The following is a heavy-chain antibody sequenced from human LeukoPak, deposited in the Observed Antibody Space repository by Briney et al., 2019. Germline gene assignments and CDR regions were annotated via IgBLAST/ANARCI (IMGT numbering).Heavy chain of an antibody. CDR1: GFTFSTYG. Sequence: GGSLRLSCAASGFTFSTYGMHWVRQAPGKGLEWVAFIQYDGSNKYYADSVKGRFTISRDSSKNTLYLQMNSLRTEDTAVYYCATKGIAVAGTALGSDYWGQETLVAVSS. D-gene: IGHD6-19*01. CDR3: ATKGIAVAGTALGSDY. J-gene: IGHJ4*02. V-gene: IGHV3-30*02. CDR2: IQYDGSNK.